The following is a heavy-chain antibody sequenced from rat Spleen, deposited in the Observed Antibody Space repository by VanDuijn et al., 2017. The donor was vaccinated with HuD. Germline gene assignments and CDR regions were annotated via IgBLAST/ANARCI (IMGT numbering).Heavy chain of an antibody. CDR3: ATGPRILRIDWFAY. CDR2: IIYDGSRT. D-gene: IGHD1-6*01. V-gene: IGHV5S10*01. J-gene: IGHJ3*01. CDR1: GLSFSNYD. Sequence: EVQLVESGGGLVQPGRSMKLSCAASGLSFSNYDMAWVRQAPTKGLEWVATIIYDGSRTFYRDSVKGRFTISRDNAKSTLYLHMDSLTSEDTATYYCATGPRILRIDWFAYWGQGTLVTVSS.